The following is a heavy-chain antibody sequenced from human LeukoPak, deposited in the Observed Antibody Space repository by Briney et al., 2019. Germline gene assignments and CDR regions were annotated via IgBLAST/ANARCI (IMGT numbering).Heavy chain of an antibody. J-gene: IGHJ4*02. CDR1: GFTFNTYE. V-gene: IGHV3-48*03. Sequence: QSGGSLRLSCAASGFTFNTYEMNWVRQAPGKGLEWVSYTSSSGNTIYYADSVKGRFTISRDNAKNSLYLQMNSLRAEDTAVYYCAKDKPWLAYYFDYWGQGTLVTVSS. CDR3: AKDKPWLAYYFDY. CDR2: TSSSGNTI. D-gene: IGHD5-12*01.